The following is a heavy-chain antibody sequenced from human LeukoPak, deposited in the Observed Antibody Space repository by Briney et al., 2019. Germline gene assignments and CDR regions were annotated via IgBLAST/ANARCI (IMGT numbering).Heavy chain of an antibody. J-gene: IGHJ4*02. CDR3: AKWGDYDVLTGYYVSDY. CDR2: VTGSGGNT. CDR1: GFTFSNYA. D-gene: IGHD3-9*01. Sequence: GGSLRLSCAASGFTFSNYAMSWVREAPGKGLEWVSAVTGSGGNTYYADSVKGRFTISRDNSKNTVFLQMNSLRAEDTAVYYCAKWGDYDVLTGYYVSDYWGQGTLVTVSS. V-gene: IGHV3-23*01.